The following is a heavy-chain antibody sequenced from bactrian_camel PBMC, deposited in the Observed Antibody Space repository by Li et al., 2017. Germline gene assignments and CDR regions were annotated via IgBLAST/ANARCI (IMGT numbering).Heavy chain of an antibody. CDR1: GYGYNSNY. Sequence: GSVQAGGSLRLSCAASGYGYNSNYMVVTWFRRGPGKEREGLAASDSDGGIEYAESVKGRFTISRVHANNTLYLDMKSLAPEDTGVYYCAAGQPTPPVLGHSGSWCSPADEYPYWGQGTQVTVS. CDR2: SDSDGGIE. CDR3: AAGQPTPPVLGHSGSWCSPADEYPY. D-gene: IGHD3*01. J-gene: IGHJ4*01. V-gene: IGHV3S40*01.